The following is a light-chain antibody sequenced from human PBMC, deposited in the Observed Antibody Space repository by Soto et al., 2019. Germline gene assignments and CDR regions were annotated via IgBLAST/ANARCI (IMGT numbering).Light chain of an antibody. V-gene: IGKV3-20*01. Sequence: EIVLTQSPGTLSLSPGERATLSCRASQSVSSNYLPCYQQKPGQAPRLLISAASSMAAGIPYRFSGRGSGTDFPLTIRALEPDDFAVYYCQQYGMSPCAFGPGTKVDIK. CDR3: QQYGMSPCA. CDR1: QSVSSNY. CDR2: AAS. J-gene: IGKJ3*01.